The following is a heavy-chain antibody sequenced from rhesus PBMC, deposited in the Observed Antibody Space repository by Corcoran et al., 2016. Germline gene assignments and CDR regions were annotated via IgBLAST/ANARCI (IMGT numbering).Heavy chain of an antibody. J-gene: IGHJ4*01. CDR1: GYSISGYY. D-gene: IGHD2-21*01. V-gene: IGHV4-122*02. CDR3: ARYCTGSGCSTFDY. CDR2: ITYRGST. Sequence: QVQLQESGPGLVKPSETLSLTCAVSGYSISGYYWSWIRQAPGKGLEWIGYITYRGSTSYNPSRKSRVTISRDTSKNQFSLKLSSVTAADTAVYYCARYCTGSGCSTFDYWGQGVLVTVSS.